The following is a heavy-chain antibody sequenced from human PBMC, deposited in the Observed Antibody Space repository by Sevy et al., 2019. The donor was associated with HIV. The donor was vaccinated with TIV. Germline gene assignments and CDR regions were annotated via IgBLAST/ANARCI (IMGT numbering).Heavy chain of an antibody. CDR2: INPNSGGR. CDR3: APGYCTNGVCYGYYSDY. D-gene: IGHD2-8*01. J-gene: IGHJ4*02. CDR1: GYTFTDYY. Sequence: ASVKVSCKGSGYTFTDYYMHWVRQAPGQGLEWMGRINPNSGGRNYAQKFQGRVTMTRDTSINTAYMELIRVTSDDTAVYYCAPGYCTNGVCYGYYSDYWGQGTLVTVSS. V-gene: IGHV1-2*06.